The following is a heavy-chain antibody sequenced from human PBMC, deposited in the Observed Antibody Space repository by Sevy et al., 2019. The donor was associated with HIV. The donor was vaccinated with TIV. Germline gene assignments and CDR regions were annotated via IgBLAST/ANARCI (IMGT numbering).Heavy chain of an antibody. CDR3: ASYTTGSRGDY. J-gene: IGHJ4*02. D-gene: IGHD1-1*01. Sequence: ASVKVSCKASGYTFNRYYMHWVRQAPGQGLEWMGIIDPSGGGTTYAQKFQGRVSMTRDTSTSTAYMDLTSLRSEDTAVYYCASYTTGSRGDYWGQGSQVTVSS. V-gene: IGHV1-46*02. CDR2: IDPSGGGT. CDR1: GYTFNRYY.